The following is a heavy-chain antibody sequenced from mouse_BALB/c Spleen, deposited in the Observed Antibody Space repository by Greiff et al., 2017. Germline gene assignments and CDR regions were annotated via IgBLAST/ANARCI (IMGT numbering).Heavy chain of an antibody. CDR1: GDSITSGY. CDR3: ARRSTGNGYAMDY. CDR2: LSYSGST. J-gene: IGHJ4*01. Sequence: EVQLQESGPSLVKPSQTLSLTCSVTGDSITSGYWNWIRKFPGNKLEYMGYLSYSGSTYYNPSLKSRISITRDTSKNQYYLQLNSVTTEDTATYYCARRSTGNGYAMDYWGQGTSVTVSS. V-gene: IGHV3-8*02. D-gene: IGHD2-1*01.